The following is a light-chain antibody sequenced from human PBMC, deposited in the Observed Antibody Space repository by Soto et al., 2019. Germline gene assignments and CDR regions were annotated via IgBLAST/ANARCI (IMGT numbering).Light chain of an antibody. J-gene: IGKJ1*01. CDR2: GTS. CDR3: QQYNNWPQA. CDR1: QSVSSN. V-gene: IGKV3-15*01. Sequence: EIVMTQSPATLSVSPGERATLSCRASQSVSSNLAWYQQKPGQAPRLLIYGTSTRATGIPARFSGSGSGTEFSLTISSLQSEEFAVYYWQQYNNWPQAFGQGTKVVIK.